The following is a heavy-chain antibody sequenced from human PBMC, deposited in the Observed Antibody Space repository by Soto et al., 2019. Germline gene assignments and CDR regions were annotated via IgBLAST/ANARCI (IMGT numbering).Heavy chain of an antibody. CDR3: ARAPGDYFDY. CDR1: GGSFSGYY. V-gene: IGHV4-34*01. J-gene: IGHJ4*02. CDR2: INHSGST. Sequence: SETLSLTCAVYGGSFSGYYWTWIRQPPGTGLEWIGEINHSGSTNYNPSLKSRVTISVDTSKNQFSLKLTSVTAADTAVYYCARAPGDYFDYWGQGTLVTVSS.